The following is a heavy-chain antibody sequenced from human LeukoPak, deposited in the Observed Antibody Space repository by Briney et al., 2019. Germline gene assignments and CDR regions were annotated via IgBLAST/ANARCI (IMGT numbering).Heavy chain of an antibody. CDR2: ISYDGSNK. V-gene: IGHV3-30*18. CDR1: GFTFSSYG. D-gene: IGHD4-17*01. J-gene: IGHJ3*02. Sequence: GGSLRLSCAASGFTFSSYGMHWVRQAPGKGLEWVAVISYDGSNKYYADSVKGRFTISRDNSKNTLYLQVNSLRAEDTAVYYCTKPSVTDLDAFDIWGQGTMVTVSS. CDR3: TKPSVTDLDAFDI.